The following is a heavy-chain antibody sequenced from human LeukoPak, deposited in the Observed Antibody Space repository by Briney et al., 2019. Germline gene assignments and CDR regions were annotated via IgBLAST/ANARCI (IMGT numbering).Heavy chain of an antibody. Sequence: GGSLRLSCTAAGFSLSMYWMSWVRQAPGKGLEWVAWHFASNKYYAESVRGRFTMSRDNSKSTLYLQMDSLRVEDTAVYYCARDLCSTTSCFDYWGQGTLVSVSS. CDR1: GFSLSMYW. CDR2: HFASNK. CDR3: ARDLCSTTSCFDY. J-gene: IGHJ4*02. D-gene: IGHD2-2*01. V-gene: IGHV3-33*07.